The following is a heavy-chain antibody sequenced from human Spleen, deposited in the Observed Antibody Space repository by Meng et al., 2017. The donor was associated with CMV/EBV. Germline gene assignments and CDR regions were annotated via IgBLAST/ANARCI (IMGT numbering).Heavy chain of an antibody. CDR2: ISAYNGNT. CDR3: ARDFQDLRGYCSSTSCQPRGFDP. J-gene: IGHJ5*02. V-gene: IGHV1-18*01. Sequence: YGISWVRQAPGQGLEWMGWISAYNGNTDYAQKLQGRVTLTTDTSTSTAYMELRSLRSDDTAVYYCARDFQDLRGYCSSTSCQPRGFDPWGQGTLVTVSS. CDR1: YG. D-gene: IGHD2-2*01.